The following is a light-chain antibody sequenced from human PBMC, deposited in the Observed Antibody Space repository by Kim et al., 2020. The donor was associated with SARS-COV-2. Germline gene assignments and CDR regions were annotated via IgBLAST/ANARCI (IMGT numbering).Light chain of an antibody. CDR2: QDT. CDR1: KLGDNY. V-gene: IGLV3-1*01. CDR3: QAWDSSTAV. J-gene: IGLJ3*02. Sequence: VSPGQTASITCFGDKLGDNYVSGYQQRPGQSPVVVIYQDTNRPSGIPERFSGSNSGNTATLTISGAQAMDEADYYCQAWDSSTAVFGGGTKLTVL.